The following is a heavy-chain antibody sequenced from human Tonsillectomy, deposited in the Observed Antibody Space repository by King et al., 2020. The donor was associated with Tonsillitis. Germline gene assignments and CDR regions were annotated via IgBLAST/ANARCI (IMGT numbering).Heavy chain of an antibody. CDR1: GGSISSFNW. CDR2: IFHTGST. CDR3: ARVSRTYYYYYGMDV. J-gene: IGHJ6*02. D-gene: IGHD1-14*01. V-gene: IGHV4-4*02. Sequence: QLQESGPGLVKPSGTLSLTCAVSGGSISSFNWWSWVRQPPGKGLEWIGEIFHTGSTNYNPSLKSRVTISVDKSKNQFSLKLSSVTAADTAVYYCARVSRTYYYYYGMDVWGQGTTVTVSS.